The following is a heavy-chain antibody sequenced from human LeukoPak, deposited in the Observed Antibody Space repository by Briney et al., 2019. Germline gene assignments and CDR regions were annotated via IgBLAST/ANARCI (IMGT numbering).Heavy chain of an antibody. J-gene: IGHJ4*02. V-gene: IGHV3-48*03. D-gene: IGHD3-10*01. CDR1: GFSFDLSA. CDR2: ISSSGSTI. CDR3: ARALAGFDY. Sequence: PGGSLRLSCVVSGFSFDLSAMHWVRQAPGKGLEWVSYISSSGSTIYYADSVKGRFTISRDNAKNSLYLQMNSLRAEDTAVYYCARALAGFDYWGQGTLVTVSS.